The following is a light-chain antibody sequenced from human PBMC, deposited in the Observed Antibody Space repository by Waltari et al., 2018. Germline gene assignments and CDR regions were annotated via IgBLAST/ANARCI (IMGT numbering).Light chain of an antibody. Sequence: QTVVTQEPSFSSSPGGPAPLACGLLYASVSTNYYPTRYHQTPGQAPRTLIYNTNTRSSGVPDRFSGSILGNKAALTITGAQADDESYYYCVLCFGGGSKWVFGGGTKLTVL. CDR3: VLCFGGGSKWV. CDR1: YASVSTNYY. CDR2: NTN. J-gene: IGLJ3*02. V-gene: IGLV8-61*01.